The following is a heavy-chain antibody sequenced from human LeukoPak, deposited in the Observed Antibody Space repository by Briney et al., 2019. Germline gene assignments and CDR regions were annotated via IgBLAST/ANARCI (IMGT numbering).Heavy chain of an antibody. CDR2: IYTSGST. CDR3: ARGHYVRNYYYMDV. V-gene: IGHV4-4*07. J-gene: IGHJ6*03. CDR1: GGSISSYY. Sequence: PSETLSLTCTVSGGSISSYYWSWIRQPAGKGLEWIGRIYTSGSTNYNPSLKSRVTMSVDTSKNQFSLKLSSVTAADTAVYYCARGHYVRNYYYMDVWGKGTTVTISS. D-gene: IGHD4-17*01.